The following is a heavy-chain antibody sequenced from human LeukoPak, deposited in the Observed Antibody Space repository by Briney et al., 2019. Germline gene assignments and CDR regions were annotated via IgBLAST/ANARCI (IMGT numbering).Heavy chain of an antibody. V-gene: IGHV3-21*01. D-gene: IGHD6-13*01. CDR3: ARDGGLAAAGKGGAFDI. J-gene: IGHJ3*02. CDR1: GFTFSNYA. Sequence: PGGSLRLSCAASGFTFSNYAMAWVRQAPGKGLEGVSSISSSSYIYYADSVKGRFTISRDNPKNSLYLQMNSLRAEDAAVYYCARDGGLAAAGKGGAFDIWGQGTMVTVSS. CDR2: ISSSSYI.